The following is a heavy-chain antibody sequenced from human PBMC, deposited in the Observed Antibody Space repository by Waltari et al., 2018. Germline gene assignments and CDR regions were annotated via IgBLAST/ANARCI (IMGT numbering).Heavy chain of an antibody. Sequence: QVQLQESGPGLVKPSQTLSLTCNVSGGPISSGSYHWSWIRQPAGKGLEWIGRFYTSGSTNYNPSLKSRVTISVDTSKNQFSLKLSSVTAADTAVYYCARDYGDYVLDYWGQGTLVTVSS. V-gene: IGHV4-61*02. CDR3: ARDYGDYVLDY. CDR2: FYTSGST. CDR1: GGPISSGSYH. J-gene: IGHJ4*02. D-gene: IGHD4-17*01.